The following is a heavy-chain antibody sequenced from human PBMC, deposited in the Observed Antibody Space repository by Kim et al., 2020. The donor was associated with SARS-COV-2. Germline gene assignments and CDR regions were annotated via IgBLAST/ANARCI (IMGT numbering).Heavy chain of an antibody. D-gene: IGHD3-22*01. J-gene: IGHJ5*02. CDR1: GGSISSSSYY. CDR3: ARPHIAQVVANRPTDGFDP. Sequence: SETLSLTCTVSGGSISSSSYYWGWIRQPPGKGLEWIGSIYYSGSTYYNPSLKSRVTISVDTSKNQFSLKLSSVTAADTAVYYCARPHIAQVVANRPTDGFDPWGQGTLVTVSS. V-gene: IGHV4-39*07. CDR2: IYYSGST.